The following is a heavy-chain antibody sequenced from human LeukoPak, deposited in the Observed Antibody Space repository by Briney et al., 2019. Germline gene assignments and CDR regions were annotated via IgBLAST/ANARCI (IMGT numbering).Heavy chain of an antibody. J-gene: IGHJ4*02. Sequence: GGSLRLSCAASEFTFSNYGMHWVRQAPGKGLEGVSSISSSSSYIYYAESLKGRFTISRDNSKNSLYLQMNSLRVEDTASYYCARGSSSWYGIFDYWGQGILVTVSS. CDR1: EFTFSNYG. CDR3: ARGSSSWYGIFDY. CDR2: ISSSSSYI. V-gene: IGHV3-21*04. D-gene: IGHD6-13*01.